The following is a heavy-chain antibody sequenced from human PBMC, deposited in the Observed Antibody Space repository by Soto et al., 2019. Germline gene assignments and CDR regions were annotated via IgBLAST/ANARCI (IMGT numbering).Heavy chain of an antibody. J-gene: IGHJ4*02. V-gene: IGHV3-23*01. CDR1: GFTFNNYA. CDR3: VRDYYHISASHDDIPLDS. Sequence: GALRVAGSASGFTFNNYAMTWVRQAPGKGPEWVSTVLQTGGRTFYADSVRVRFIISRDNSKDTLYLQMNSLRDEDTAVYQCVRDYYHISASHDDIPLDSWGQGTLVTVYS. D-gene: IGHD3-3*02. CDR2: VLQTGGRT.